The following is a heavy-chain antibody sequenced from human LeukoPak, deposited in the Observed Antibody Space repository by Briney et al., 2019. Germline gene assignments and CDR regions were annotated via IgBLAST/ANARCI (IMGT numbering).Heavy chain of an antibody. J-gene: IGHJ6*02. D-gene: IGHD3-10*01. CDR3: AKVPYSDYGSGRPPFMDV. Sequence: GGSLRFSCAASGFTFSNYAMSWVRQAPGKGLEWVSTTSDSGSSTYYADSVKGRFTISRDNSKNTLYPQMDSLRAQDTAIYYCAKVPYSDYGSGRPPFMDVGGQGTTVAVSS. V-gene: IGHV3-23*01. CDR1: GFTFSNYA. CDR2: TSDSGSST.